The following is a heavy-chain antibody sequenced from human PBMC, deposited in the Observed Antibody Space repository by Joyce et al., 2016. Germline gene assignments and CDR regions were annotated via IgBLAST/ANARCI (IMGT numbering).Heavy chain of an antibody. Sequence: QVQLQESGPGLVKPSQTLSLTCTVSGGSISGGDFYWPWIRQHPGKGLEWIGNIYYRVSTYYTPSLHSRSSMSVDRSKNHFALRLNSATAADTALYKCARMREWLRFRYFDYWGQGILVTVSS. CDR2: IYYRVST. CDR3: ARMREWLRFRYFDY. V-gene: IGHV4-31*03. D-gene: IGHD5-12*01. J-gene: IGHJ4*02. CDR1: GGSISGGDFY.